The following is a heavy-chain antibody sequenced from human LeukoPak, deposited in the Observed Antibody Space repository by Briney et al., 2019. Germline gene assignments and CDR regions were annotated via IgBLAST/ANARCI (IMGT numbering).Heavy chain of an antibody. Sequence: PSETLSLTCTVAGGSISNYHWSWIRQPPAKGLEWIGCIFYSGSTYYNPSLKSRVTISVDTSKNQFSLRLSSVTAADTSVYYCARTNAFDIWGQGTMVTVSS. V-gene: IGHV4-59*08. CDR1: GGSISNYH. J-gene: IGHJ3*02. CDR2: IFYSGST. CDR3: ARTNAFDI.